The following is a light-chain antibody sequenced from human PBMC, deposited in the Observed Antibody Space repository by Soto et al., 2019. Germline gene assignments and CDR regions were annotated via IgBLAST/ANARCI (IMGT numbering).Light chain of an antibody. CDR1: QGVTTN. Sequence: EILMTQSPATQSGSPGERATLSCXAGQGVTTNFAWYQQKSGQSPRLLIYDVSIRATGVPARFSGTGSETDFTLTISGLQSEDSAIYFCQQYNNWPYSFGQGTRLEI. CDR3: QQYNNWPYS. V-gene: IGKV3-15*01. J-gene: IGKJ5*01. CDR2: DVS.